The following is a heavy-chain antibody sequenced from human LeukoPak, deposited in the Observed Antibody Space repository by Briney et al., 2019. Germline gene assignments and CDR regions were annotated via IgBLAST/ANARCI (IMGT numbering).Heavy chain of an antibody. J-gene: IGHJ4*02. V-gene: IGHV1-69*05. CDR1: GGTFSSYA. D-gene: IGHD3-10*01. CDR2: IIPIFGTA. Sequence: SVKVSCKASGGTFSSYAISWVRQAPGQGLEWMGGIIPIFGTANYAQKFQGRVTIATDESTSTAYMELSSLRSEDTAVYYCARELLWFGELGYFDYWGQGTLVTVSS. CDR3: ARELLWFGELGYFDY.